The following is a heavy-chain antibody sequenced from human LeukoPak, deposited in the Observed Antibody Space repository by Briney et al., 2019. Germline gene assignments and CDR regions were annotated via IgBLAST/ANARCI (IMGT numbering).Heavy chain of an antibody. Sequence: TGGSLRLSCAASGFTFSSYAMSWVRQAPGKGLEWVSAISGSGGSTYYADSVKGRFTISRDSSKNTLYLQMNSLRAEDTAVYYCAKDKAPYYGAIDYCGQGTLVTVSS. CDR3: AKDKAPYYGAIDY. J-gene: IGHJ4*02. CDR2: ISGSGGST. D-gene: IGHD4-17*01. CDR1: GFTFSSYA. V-gene: IGHV3-23*01.